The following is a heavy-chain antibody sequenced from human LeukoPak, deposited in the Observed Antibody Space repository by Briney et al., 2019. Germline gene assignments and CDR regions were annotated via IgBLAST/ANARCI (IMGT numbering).Heavy chain of an antibody. Sequence: GGSLRLSCRASGFTFSNYAMNWVRQTPGKGLERVSSLTGNSNNPNYADSVKGRFTISRDNSKNTLYLQMNSLRAEDTALYSCAKCAKTPEGGSGWCNWFDTWGQGTLVIVSS. CDR2: LTGNSNNP. J-gene: IGHJ5*02. CDR3: AKCAKTPEGGSGWCNWFDT. D-gene: IGHD3-3*01. CDR1: GFTFSNYA. V-gene: IGHV3-23*01.